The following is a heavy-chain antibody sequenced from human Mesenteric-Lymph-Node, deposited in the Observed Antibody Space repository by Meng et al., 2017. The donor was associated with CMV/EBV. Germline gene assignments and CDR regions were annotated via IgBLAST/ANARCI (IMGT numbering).Heavy chain of an antibody. CDR2: INPNSGGT. CDR1: GYTFTGYY. CDR3: ARDPPPSYSNFDYYYYGMDV. D-gene: IGHD4-11*01. Sequence: ASVKVSCKASGYTFTGYYIHWVRQAPGQGLEWMGWINPNSGGTNYAQKFRGRVTMTRDTSVSTAYVELSRLISDDTAVYYCARDPPPSYSNFDYYYYGMDVWGQGTTVTVSS. J-gene: IGHJ6*02. V-gene: IGHV1-2*02.